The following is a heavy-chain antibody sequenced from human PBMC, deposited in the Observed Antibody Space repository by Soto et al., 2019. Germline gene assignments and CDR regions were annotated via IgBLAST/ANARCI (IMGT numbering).Heavy chain of an antibody. Sequence: QVQLAESGGGVVQPGRSLRLSCAGSGFTFNTHSIHWVRQAPGKGLEWVAVISYDETTRFYADSVKGRFTISRDNSANSVYLQMTFPRPDDTAVYYCAKEWEYHSSSGLWYLDLWGRGALVTVSS. CDR2: ISYDETTR. D-gene: IGHD6-6*01. J-gene: IGHJ2*01. CDR3: AKEWEYHSSSGLWYLDL. V-gene: IGHV3-30-3*02. CDR1: GFTFNTHS.